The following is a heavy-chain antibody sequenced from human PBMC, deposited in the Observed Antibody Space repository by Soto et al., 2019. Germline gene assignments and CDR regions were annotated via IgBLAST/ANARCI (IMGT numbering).Heavy chain of an antibody. CDR1: GGSIGTYY. Sequence: QVQLRESGPGLVKPSETLSLTCSVSGGSIGTYYWSWIRQPAGKGLEWIGRIHSSGSTNYNPSLRSRVTMSLDTAKNQFSLKLNSVTAADTAVYYCARAKDVSPSEWGQGTLLTVSS. V-gene: IGHV4-4*07. J-gene: IGHJ4*02. CDR3: ARAKDVSPSE. CDR2: IHSSGST. D-gene: IGHD3-16*02.